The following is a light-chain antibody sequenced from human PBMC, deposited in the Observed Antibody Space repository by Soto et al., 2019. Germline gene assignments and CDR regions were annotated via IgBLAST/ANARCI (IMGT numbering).Light chain of an antibody. J-gene: IGLJ1*01. CDR3: QSYDTSLSGCV. CDR1: SSNIGAGYD. CDR2: GNS. V-gene: IGLV1-40*01. Sequence: QSVLTQPPSVSGAPGQRVTISCTGTSSNIGAGYDVHWYQHLPGTAPKLLIYGNSDRPSGVPDRFSGPKSGTSASLAITGLQAEDEADYYCQSYDTSLSGCVFGTGTKLTVL.